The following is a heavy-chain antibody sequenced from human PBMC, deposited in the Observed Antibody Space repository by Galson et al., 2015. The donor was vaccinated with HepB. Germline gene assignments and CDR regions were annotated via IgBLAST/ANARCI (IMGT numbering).Heavy chain of an antibody. CDR3: ARGDGGHFDY. V-gene: IGHV3-74*01. Sequence: SLRLSCAASGFIFSSSWMHWVRQAPGEGLEWVSRINRDGSTTNYADSVKGRFTISRDNGKNTPYLQMNSLRAEDTAVYYCARGDGGHFDYWGQGTLVTVSS. CDR2: INRDGSTT. CDR1: GFIFSSSW. J-gene: IGHJ4*02. D-gene: IGHD3-16*01.